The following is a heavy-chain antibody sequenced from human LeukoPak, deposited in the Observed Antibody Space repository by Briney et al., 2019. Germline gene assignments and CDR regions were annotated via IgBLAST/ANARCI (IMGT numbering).Heavy chain of an antibody. J-gene: IGHJ4*02. CDR1: GGSISSSSYY. CDR3: ARVTHDFWSGYPDY. CDR2: IYYSGST. D-gene: IGHD3-3*01. V-gene: IGHV4-39*07. Sequence: SETLSLTCTVSGGSISSSSYYWGWIRQPPGKGLEWIGSIYYSGSTYYNPSLKSRVTISVDTSKNQFSLKLSSVTAADTAVYYCARVTHDFWSGYPDYWGQGTLVTVSS.